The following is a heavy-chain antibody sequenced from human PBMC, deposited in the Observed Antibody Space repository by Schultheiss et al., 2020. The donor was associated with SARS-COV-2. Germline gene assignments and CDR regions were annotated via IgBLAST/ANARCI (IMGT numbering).Heavy chain of an antibody. D-gene: IGHD5-18*01. V-gene: IGHV1-69*06. CDR2: IIPIFGTA. CDR3: ARRSGIQLFWTKYYMDV. J-gene: IGHJ6*03. CDR1: GYTFTGYY. Sequence: SVKVSCKASGYTFTGYYMHWVRQAPGQGLEWMGGIIPIFGTANYAQKFQGRVTITADKSTSTAYMELSSLRPDDTAMYYCARRSGIQLFWTKYYMDVWGKGTTVTVSS.